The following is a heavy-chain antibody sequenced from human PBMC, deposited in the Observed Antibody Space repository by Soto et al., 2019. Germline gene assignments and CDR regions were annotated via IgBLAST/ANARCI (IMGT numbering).Heavy chain of an antibody. CDR3: ASLEMATMEG. D-gene: IGHD5-12*01. CDR1: GFIFSNYE. V-gene: IGHV3-48*03. J-gene: IGHJ4*02. CDR2: ISSGDTAT. Sequence: EVQLVESGGGLVQPGGSLRLSCAASGFIFSNYEMNWVRQAPGKGLEWVSYISSGDTATYYADSVKGRFTISRDNAKNSLYLQMNSMRAEDTAVYYCASLEMATMEGWGQGTLVTVSS.